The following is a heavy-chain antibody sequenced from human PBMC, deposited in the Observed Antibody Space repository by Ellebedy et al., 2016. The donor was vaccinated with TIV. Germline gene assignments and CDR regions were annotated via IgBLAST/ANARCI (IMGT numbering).Heavy chain of an antibody. Sequence: GESLKISCAASGFSFSSYGMHWVRQAPGKGLEWVAFMQYDGSNNYDADSVKGRFTISRDNSKNTLNLQMNSLRAEETAVYYCAKDRAAASDPYYFDYWGQGTLVTVSS. J-gene: IGHJ4*02. V-gene: IGHV3-30*02. CDR2: MQYDGSNN. D-gene: IGHD6-13*01. CDR3: AKDRAAASDPYYFDY. CDR1: GFSFSSYG.